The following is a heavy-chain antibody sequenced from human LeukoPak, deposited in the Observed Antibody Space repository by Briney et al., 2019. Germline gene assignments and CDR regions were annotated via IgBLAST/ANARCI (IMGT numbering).Heavy chain of an antibody. D-gene: IGHD7-27*01. V-gene: IGHV4-34*01. CDR1: GGSFSGYY. J-gene: IGHJ3*02. Sequence: PSETLSLTCAVYGGSFSGYYWSWIRRPPGKGLEWIGEINHSGSTNYNPSLKSRVTISVDTSKNQFSLKLSSVTAADTAVYYCARPEWGAFDIWGQGTMVTVSS. CDR3: ARPEWGAFDI. CDR2: INHSGST.